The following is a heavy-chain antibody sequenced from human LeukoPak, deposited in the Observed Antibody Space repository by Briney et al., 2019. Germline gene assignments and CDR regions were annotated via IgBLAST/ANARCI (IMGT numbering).Heavy chain of an antibody. CDR1: GFTFSSYW. D-gene: IGHD1-26*01. CDR3: ARVGATTFYWYYMDV. Sequence: PGGSLRLSCAASGFTFSSYWMSWVRQAPGKGLEWVANIKQDGSDKYYVDSLKGRFTVSRDNAKNSLYLQINSLRVGDTAVYFCARVGATTFYWYYMDVWGKGTTVTVSS. V-gene: IGHV3-7*01. J-gene: IGHJ6*03. CDR2: IKQDGSDK.